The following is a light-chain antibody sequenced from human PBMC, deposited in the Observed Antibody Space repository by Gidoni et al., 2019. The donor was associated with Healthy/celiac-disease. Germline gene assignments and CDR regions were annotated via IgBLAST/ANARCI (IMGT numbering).Light chain of an antibody. V-gene: IGKV1-39*01. Sequence: DIQMTQSTSSLSASVGDRVTITCRASQSISSYLNWYQQKPGKAPKLLLYAASSLQSGVQARFSGSGSGTDFTLTIISLLPEDFATYYCQQSYSTPSTFGQGTQVEIK. CDR2: AAS. CDR3: QQSYSTPST. J-gene: IGKJ1*01. CDR1: QSISSY.